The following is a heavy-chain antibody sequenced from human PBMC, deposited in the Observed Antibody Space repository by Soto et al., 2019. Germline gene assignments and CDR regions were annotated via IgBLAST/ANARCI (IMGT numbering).Heavy chain of an antibody. Sequence: EVQLVESGGGLVQPGGPLRLSCAASGFKFNYYAMNWVRQVPGKGLEWVSYISATSAKIDYADSVKGRFTISRDNARNSLYLQMNSLRDEDTAVYHGVADSSYGSHWVSHFDQWGRGTLVTVSS. CDR2: ISATSAKI. V-gene: IGHV3-48*02. CDR3: VADSSYGSHWVSHFDQ. CDR1: GFKFNYYA. J-gene: IGHJ4*02. D-gene: IGHD3-16*01.